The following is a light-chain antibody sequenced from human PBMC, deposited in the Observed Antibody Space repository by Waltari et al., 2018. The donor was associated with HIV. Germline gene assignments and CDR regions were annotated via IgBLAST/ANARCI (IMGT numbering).Light chain of an antibody. CDR2: NTI. CDR3: VLYMGSGRV. Sequence: QTVVTHEPSISVSPGRTITLTCALSSGSVSTGSYPGWYQQPPGQAPRTLIYNTIIRSCGVPDRLCGSCSGNKAARTITGAQPDDESRYFCVLYMGSGRVFGGGTRLTVL. CDR1: SGSVSTGSY. J-gene: IGLJ3*02. V-gene: IGLV8-61*01.